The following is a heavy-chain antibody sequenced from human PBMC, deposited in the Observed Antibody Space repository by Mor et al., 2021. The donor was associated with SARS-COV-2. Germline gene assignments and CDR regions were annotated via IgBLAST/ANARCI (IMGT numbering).Heavy chain of an antibody. J-gene: IGHJ4*02. Sequence: INPSGGTTSHAPKFQGRVTMTKDTSTSTVYMELSSLRSEDTAVYYCAREMGTTYYVDYWGQGTLVTVSS. D-gene: IGHD1-26*01. CDR2: INPSGGTT. CDR3: AREMGTTYYVDY. V-gene: IGHV1-46*01.